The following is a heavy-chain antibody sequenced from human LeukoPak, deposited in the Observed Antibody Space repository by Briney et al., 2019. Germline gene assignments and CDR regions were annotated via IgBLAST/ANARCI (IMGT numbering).Heavy chain of an antibody. J-gene: IGHJ3*02. CDR3: ARTVVVVVAANRGAFDI. V-gene: IGHV3-64*01. CDR2: ISSNGGST. CDR1: GFTFSSYA. D-gene: IGHD2-15*01. Sequence: PGGSLRLSCAASGFTFSSYAMHWVRQAPGKGLEYVSAISSNGGSTYYANSVKGRFTISRDNSKNTLYLQMGSLRAEDMAVYYCARTVVVVVAANRGAFDIWGQGTMVTVSS.